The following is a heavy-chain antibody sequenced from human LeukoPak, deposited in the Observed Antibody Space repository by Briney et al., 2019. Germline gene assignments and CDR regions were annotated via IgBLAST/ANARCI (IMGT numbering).Heavy chain of an antibody. D-gene: IGHD3-10*01. V-gene: IGHV1-69*13. CDR2: IIPIFGTA. CDR3: ARDQVLEYGSGIRVNYYYGMDV. Sequence: SVKVSCKASGGTFSSCAISWVRQAPGRGLEWMGGIIPIFGTANYAQKFQGRVTITADESTSTAYMELSTLRSEDTAVYYCARDQVLEYGSGIRVNYYYGMDVWGQGTTVTVSS. J-gene: IGHJ6*02. CDR1: GGTFSSCA.